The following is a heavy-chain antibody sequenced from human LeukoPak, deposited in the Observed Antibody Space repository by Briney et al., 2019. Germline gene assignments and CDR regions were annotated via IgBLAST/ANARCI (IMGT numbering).Heavy chain of an antibody. CDR3: AKEEVGATNWFDP. CDR1: GFTFSSYG. CDR2: IRYDGSNK. V-gene: IGHV3-30*02. Sequence: GGSLRLSCAASGFTFSSYGMHWVRQAPGKGLEWVAFIRYDGSNKYYADSVEGRFTISRDNSKDTLYLQMNSLRAEDTAVYYCAKEEVGATNWFDPGGQGTLVTVSS. J-gene: IGHJ5*02. D-gene: IGHD1-26*01.